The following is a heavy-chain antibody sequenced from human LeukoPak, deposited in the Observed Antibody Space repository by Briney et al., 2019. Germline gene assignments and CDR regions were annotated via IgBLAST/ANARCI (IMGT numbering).Heavy chain of an antibody. V-gene: IGHV4-61*02. Sequence: SQTLSLTCAGSGGSISSGGYSWSWIRQPAGKGLEWIGRIYTSGSTNYNPSLKSRVTMSVDTSKNQFSLKLSSVAAADTAVYYCARDDYGAYDYWGRGTLVTVSS. CDR1: GGSISSGGYS. D-gene: IGHD4-17*01. J-gene: IGHJ4*02. CDR2: IYTSGST. CDR3: ARDDYGAYDY.